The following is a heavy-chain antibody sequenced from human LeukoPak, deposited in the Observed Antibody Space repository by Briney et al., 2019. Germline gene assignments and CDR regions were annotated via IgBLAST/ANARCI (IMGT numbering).Heavy chain of an antibody. V-gene: IGHV3-21*01. CDR2: ISSSSSYI. CDR1: GFTFSSYS. Sequence: PGGSLGLSCAASGFTFSSYSMNWVRQAPGKGLEWVSSISSSSSYIYYADSVKGRFTISRDNAKNSLYLQMNSLRAEDTAVYYCARVEVGYSSSSGYFDYWGQGTLVTVSS. D-gene: IGHD6-6*01. CDR3: ARVEVGYSSSSGYFDY. J-gene: IGHJ4*02.